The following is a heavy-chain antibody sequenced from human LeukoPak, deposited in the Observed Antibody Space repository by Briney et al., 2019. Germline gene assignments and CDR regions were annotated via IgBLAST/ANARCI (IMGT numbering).Heavy chain of an antibody. CDR3: VRRGWVRGYSRSLFGY. CDR2: MNPNSGNT. Sequence: ASVKVSCKASGYTFTTYDINWVRQVTGQGLEWMGWMNPNSGNTGFAQKFQDRVTMTRDTSINTVYMELSGLTSEDTAIYFCVRRGWVRGYSRSLFGYWGQGTLVTVSS. D-gene: IGHD5-12*01. J-gene: IGHJ4*02. V-gene: IGHV1-8*01. CDR1: GYTFTTYD.